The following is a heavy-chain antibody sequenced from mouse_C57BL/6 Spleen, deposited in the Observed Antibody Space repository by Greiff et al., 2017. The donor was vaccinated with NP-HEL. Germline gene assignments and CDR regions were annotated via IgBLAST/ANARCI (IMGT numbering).Heavy chain of an antibody. CDR1: GFTFSDYG. J-gene: IGHJ4*01. D-gene: IGHD1-1*01. CDR2: ISSGSSTI. V-gene: IGHV5-17*01. CDR3: AKSTYYGSSPYYYAMDY. Sequence: EVKVVESGGGLVKPGGSLKLSCAASGFTFSDYGMHWVRQAPEKGLEWVAYISSGSSTIYYADTVKGRFTISRDNAKNTLFLQMTSLRSEDTAMYYCAKSTYYGSSPYYYAMDYWGQGTSVTVSS.